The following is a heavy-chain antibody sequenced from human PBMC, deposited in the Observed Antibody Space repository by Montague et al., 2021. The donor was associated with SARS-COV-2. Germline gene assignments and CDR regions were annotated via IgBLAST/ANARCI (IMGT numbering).Heavy chain of an antibody. CDR2: IYYSGST. Sequence: SETLPLTCTVSGGSISSSSYYWGWIRQPPGKGLEWIGSIYYSGSTYYNPSLKSRVTISVDTSKNQFSLKLSSVTAADTAVYYCAREGGWLSRGSYYFDYWGQGTRVTVSS. D-gene: IGHD3-22*01. J-gene: IGHJ4*02. V-gene: IGHV4-39*07. CDR3: AREGGWLSRGSYYFDY. CDR1: GGSISSSSYY.